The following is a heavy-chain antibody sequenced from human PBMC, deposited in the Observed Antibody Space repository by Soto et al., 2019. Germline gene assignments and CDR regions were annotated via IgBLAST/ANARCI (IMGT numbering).Heavy chain of an antibody. CDR2: ISAYNGNT. CDR1: CYTFTSYG. J-gene: IGHJ6*03. Sequence: ASVKVSCKASCYTFTSYGISWVRQAPGQGLEWMGWISAYNGNTNYAQKLQGRVTMTTDTSTSTAYMELRSLRSDDTAVYYCARGLPVVPAAYYYYMDVWGKGTTVTVSS. V-gene: IGHV1-18*01. D-gene: IGHD2-2*01. CDR3: ARGLPVVPAAYYYYMDV.